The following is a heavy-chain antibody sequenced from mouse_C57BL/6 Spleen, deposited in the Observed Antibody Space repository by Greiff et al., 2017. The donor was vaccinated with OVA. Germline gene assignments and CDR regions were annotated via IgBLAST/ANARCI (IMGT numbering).Heavy chain of an antibody. CDR1: GYTFTSYW. CDR3: ARGIYYDYDGLLDYAMDY. CDR2: IDPSDSYT. J-gene: IGHJ4*01. Sequence: VQLQQPGAELVKPGASVKLSCKASGYTFTSYWMQWVKQRPGQGLEWIGEIDPSDSYTNYNQKFKGKATLTVDTSSCTAYMQLSSLTSEDAAVYYCARGIYYDYDGLLDYAMDYWGQGTSVTVSS. D-gene: IGHD2-4*01. V-gene: IGHV1-50*01.